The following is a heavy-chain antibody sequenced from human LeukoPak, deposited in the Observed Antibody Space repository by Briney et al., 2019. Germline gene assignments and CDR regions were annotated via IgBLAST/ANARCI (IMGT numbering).Heavy chain of an antibody. CDR2: IKQDGSDK. Sequence: GGSLRLSRAASGFTFGTYWMSWVRQAPGKGLEWVAKIKQDGSDKYYVDSVKGRFTISRDNAKNSLYLQMNNLRAEDTAVYYCARDFWSSASDYWGQGILVTVSS. CDR1: GFTFGTYW. J-gene: IGHJ4*02. CDR3: ARDFWSSASDY. V-gene: IGHV3-7*01. D-gene: IGHD2-8*02.